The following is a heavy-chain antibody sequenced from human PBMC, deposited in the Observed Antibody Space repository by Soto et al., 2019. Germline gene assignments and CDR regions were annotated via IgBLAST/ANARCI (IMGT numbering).Heavy chain of an antibody. J-gene: IGHJ3*02. CDR2: ISSSGSTI. CDR1: GFTFSDYY. D-gene: IGHD1-26*01. V-gene: IGHV3-11*01. Sequence: EGSLRLSCAASGFTFSDYYMSWIRQAPGKGLEWVSYISSSGSTIYYADSVKGRFTISRDNAKNSLYLQMNSLRAEDTAVYYCARGPEWELLMAAFDIWGQGTMVTVSS. CDR3: ARGPEWELLMAAFDI.